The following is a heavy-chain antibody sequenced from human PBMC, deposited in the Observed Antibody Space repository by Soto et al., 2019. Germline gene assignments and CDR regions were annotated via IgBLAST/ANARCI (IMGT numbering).Heavy chain of an antibody. Sequence: ASVKVSCKASGYTFTSYARHWVRQAPGQRLEWMGWINAGNGNTKYSQKFQGRVTITRDTSASTAYMELSSLRSEDTAVYYCARGPALSRDAFDIWGQGTMVTVSS. V-gene: IGHV1-3*01. CDR3: ARGPALSRDAFDI. J-gene: IGHJ3*02. CDR1: GYTFTSYA. CDR2: INAGNGNT.